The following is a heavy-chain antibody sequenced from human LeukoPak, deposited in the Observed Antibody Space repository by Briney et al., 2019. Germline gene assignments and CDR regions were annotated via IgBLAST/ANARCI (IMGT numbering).Heavy chain of an antibody. J-gene: IGHJ4*02. D-gene: IGHD3-22*01. CDR2: IIPIFGTA. CDR1: GGTFSSYA. CDR3: ASDNYYDSSGYHNYFDY. V-gene: IGHV1-69*13. Sequence: ASVKVSCKASGGTFSSYAISWVRQAPGQGLEWMGGIIPIFGTANYAQKFQGRVTITADESTSTAYMELSSLRSEDTAVYYCASDNYYDSSGYHNYFDYWGQGTLVTVSS.